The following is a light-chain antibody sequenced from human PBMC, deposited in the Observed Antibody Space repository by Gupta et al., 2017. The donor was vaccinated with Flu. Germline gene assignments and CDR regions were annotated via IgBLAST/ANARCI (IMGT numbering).Light chain of an antibody. V-gene: IGKV3-11*01. CDR3: QPRCT. CDR2: DAS. J-gene: IGKJ4*01. Sequence: EIVLTQSPATLSLSPGERATLSCRASQSVSSYLAWYQQKPGQAPRLHLYDASNRATGITARFSGSGSETDFTRTISSLEPEDFAGYYCQPRCTFGRGTKVEIK. CDR1: QSVSSY.